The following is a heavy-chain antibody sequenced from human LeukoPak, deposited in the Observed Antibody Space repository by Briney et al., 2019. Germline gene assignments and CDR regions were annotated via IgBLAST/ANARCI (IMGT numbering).Heavy chain of an antibody. J-gene: IGHJ4*02. CDR2: IITIFGIA. Sequence: GASVKVSCKASGGTFSSYAISWVRQAPGQGLEWMGRIITIFGIANYAQKFQGRVTITADKSTSTAYMELSSLRSEDTAAYYCASGAKWEPGDYWGQGTVVTVSS. CDR1: GGTFSSYA. D-gene: IGHD1-26*01. CDR3: ASGAKWEPGDY. V-gene: IGHV1-69*04.